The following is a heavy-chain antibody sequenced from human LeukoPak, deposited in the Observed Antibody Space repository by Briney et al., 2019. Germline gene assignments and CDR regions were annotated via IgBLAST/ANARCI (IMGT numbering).Heavy chain of an antibody. CDR1: GLILSDYN. CDR3: ARDLSATARAYDY. J-gene: IGHJ4*02. CDR2: ISISGTYI. Sequence: GGSLRLSCAASGLILSDYNMNWVRQAPGKGLEWVSFISISGTYITYADSVKGRLTISRDNAKNSLYLQMNSLRAEDTAVYYCARDLSATARAYDYWGQGTLVTVSS. V-gene: IGHV3-21*01. D-gene: IGHD2-15*01.